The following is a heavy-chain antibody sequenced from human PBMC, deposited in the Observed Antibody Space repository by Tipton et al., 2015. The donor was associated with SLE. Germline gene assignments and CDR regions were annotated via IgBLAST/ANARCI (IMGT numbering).Heavy chain of an antibody. D-gene: IGHD6-13*01. V-gene: IGHV4-59*01. J-gene: IGHJ4*02. CDR1: GGSIGSYY. Sequence: TLSLTCTVSGGSIGSYYWSWIRQPPGKGLEWIGYIYYSGSTNYNPSLKSRVTISVDTSKNQFSLKLSSVTAADTAVYYCARARGAAGKDLDYWGQGTLVTVSS. CDR3: ARARGAAGKDLDY. CDR2: IYYSGST.